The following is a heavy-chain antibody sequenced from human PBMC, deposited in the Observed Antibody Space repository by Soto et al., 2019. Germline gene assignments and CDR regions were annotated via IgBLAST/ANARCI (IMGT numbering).Heavy chain of an antibody. J-gene: IGHJ4*02. CDR2: ISGGSTTI. D-gene: IGHD3-22*01. V-gene: IGHV3-48*03. Sequence: HPGGSLRLSCTASGFNFSTYEMIWVRQAPGKGLEWLSHISGGSTTIYYAESVRGRLTISRDNAKNSLYLQMNSLRAEDTALYYCARKRYYYHSGGYYSAPYYFDYWGQGPLVTVSS. CDR3: ARKRYYYHSGGYYSAPYYFDY. CDR1: GFNFSTYE.